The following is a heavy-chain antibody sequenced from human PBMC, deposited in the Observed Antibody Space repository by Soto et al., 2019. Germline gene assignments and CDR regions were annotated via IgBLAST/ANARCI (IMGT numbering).Heavy chain of an antibody. CDR3: AKDSPLGGDANWFDP. Sequence: GGSVRLSCAASGFTFSSYGISWVRQAPGKGLEWVSAISGSGGSTYYADSVKGRFTISRDNSKNTLYLQMNSLRAEDTAVYYCAKDSPLGGDANWFDPWGQGTLVTVSS. CDR1: GFTFSSYG. CDR2: ISGSGGST. D-gene: IGHD3-16*01. V-gene: IGHV3-23*01. J-gene: IGHJ5*02.